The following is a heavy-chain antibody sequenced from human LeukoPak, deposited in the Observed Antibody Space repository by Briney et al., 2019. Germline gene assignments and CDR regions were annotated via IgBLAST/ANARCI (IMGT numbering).Heavy chain of an antibody. Sequence: SETLSLTCAVYGGSFSGYYWSWIRQPPGKGLEWIGEINHSGSTNYNPSLKSRVTISVDTSKNQFSLKLSSVTAADTAVYYCARELRFLGAFDIWGQGTMVTVSS. D-gene: IGHD3-3*01. J-gene: IGHJ3*02. CDR3: ARELRFLGAFDI. CDR2: INHSGST. V-gene: IGHV4-34*01. CDR1: GGSFSGYY.